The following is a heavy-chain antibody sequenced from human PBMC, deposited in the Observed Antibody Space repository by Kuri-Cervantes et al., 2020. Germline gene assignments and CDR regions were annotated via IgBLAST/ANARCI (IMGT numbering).Heavy chain of an antibody. CDR3: ARGSGSHYEARYYFDY. CDR2: IYYSGST. D-gene: IGHD1-26*01. J-gene: IGHJ4*02. Sequence: GSLRLSCTVSGGSISSSSYYWGWIRQPPGKGLEWIGSIYYSGSTYYNPSLKSRVTISVDTSKNQFSLRLSSVTAADTAVYYCARGSGSHYEARYYFDYWGQGTRVTVSS. V-gene: IGHV4-39*07. CDR1: GGSISSSSYY.